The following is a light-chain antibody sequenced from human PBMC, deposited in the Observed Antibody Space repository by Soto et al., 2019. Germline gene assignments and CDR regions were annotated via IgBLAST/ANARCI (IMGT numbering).Light chain of an antibody. V-gene: IGKV1-39*01. CDR1: QSIRSY. Sequence: DIQMTQSPSSLSASVGDRVTITCRASQSIRSYLNWYQQKLGKAPKLLIYTTSNLQSGVPSRFSGSGSGTDFPLTIHTLQPEDFATYYCQQSFSSPQTFGQGTKVEIK. CDR3: QQSFSSPQT. J-gene: IGKJ1*01. CDR2: TTS.